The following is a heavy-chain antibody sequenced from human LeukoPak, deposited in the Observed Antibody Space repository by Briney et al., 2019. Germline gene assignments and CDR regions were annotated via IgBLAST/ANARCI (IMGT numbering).Heavy chain of an antibody. CDR1: GGSISSSSYY. CDR3: ARQSSGWYY. CDR2: IYYSGST. V-gene: IGHV4-39*01. Sequence: SETLSLTRTVSGGSISSSSYYWGWIRQPPGKGLEWIGSIYYSGSTYYNPSLKSRVTISVDTSKNQFSLKLSSVTAADTAVYYCARQSSGWYYWGQGTLVTVSS. D-gene: IGHD6-19*01. J-gene: IGHJ4*02.